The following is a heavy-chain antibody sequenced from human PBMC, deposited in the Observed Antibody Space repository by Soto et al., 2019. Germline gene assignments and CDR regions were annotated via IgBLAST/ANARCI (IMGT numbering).Heavy chain of an antibody. CDR3: ATLMDSSGYYARGPFDY. Sequence: EVPLVESGGGLVQPGGSVRLSCAASGISLSRYTVNWVRQAPGKGLEWVSSLSSGGRFIHYADSVRGRFTTSKDNAMNLLYLQMTRLGVEDTAVYYCATLMDSSGYYARGPFDYWGQGTLVAVSS. CDR2: LSSGGRFI. CDR1: GISLSRYT. V-gene: IGHV3-21*01. D-gene: IGHD3-22*01. J-gene: IGHJ4*02.